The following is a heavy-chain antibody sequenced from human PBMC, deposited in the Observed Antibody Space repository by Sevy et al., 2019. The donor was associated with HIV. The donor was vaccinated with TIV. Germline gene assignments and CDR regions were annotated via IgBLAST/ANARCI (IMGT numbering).Heavy chain of an antibody. CDR3: VRDKEEGDSVFDY. CDR1: GFNFSNSW. D-gene: IGHD1-26*01. V-gene: IGHV3-7*03. Sequence: GGSLRLSCAAFGFNFSNSWMAWVRQPPGKGLESLADINQSGYETYYVDSVKGRFTITRDNAKNSLHLQMNSLRAEDTPMSFCVRDKEEGDSVFDYWGQGTPVTVSS. CDR2: INQSGYET. J-gene: IGHJ4*02.